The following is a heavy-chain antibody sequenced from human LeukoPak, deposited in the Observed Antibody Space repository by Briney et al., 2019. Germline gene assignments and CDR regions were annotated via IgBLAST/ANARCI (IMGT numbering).Heavy chain of an antibody. J-gene: IGHJ6*03. CDR2: IIPIFGRA. D-gene: IGHD3-22*01. CDR3: ASHHAPYYYDSSGYFQGYYYMDV. V-gene: IGHV1-69*05. CDR1: GGIFNSYA. Sequence: SVKVSCKASGGIFNSYAMNWVRQAPGQGLEWMGGIIPIFGRANYAQKFQGRVSIITNESTSTGYMELSSLRSEDTAVYYCASHHAPYYYDSSGYFQGYYYMDVWGEGTTVTVSS.